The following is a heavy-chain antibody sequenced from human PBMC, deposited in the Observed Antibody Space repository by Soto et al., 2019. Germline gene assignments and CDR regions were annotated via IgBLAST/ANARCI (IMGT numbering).Heavy chain of an antibody. V-gene: IGHV1-46*03. CDR2: INPSGGST. D-gene: IGHD3-3*01. CDR3: ARGAEFWSGYSEGNNWFDP. CDR1: GYTFTSYY. J-gene: IGHJ5*02. Sequence: ASVKVSCKASGYTFTSYYMHWVRQAPGQGLEWMGIINPSGGSTSCAQKFQGRVTMTRDTSTSTVYMELSSLRSEDTAVYYCARGAEFWSGYSEGNNWFDPWGQGTLVTVSS.